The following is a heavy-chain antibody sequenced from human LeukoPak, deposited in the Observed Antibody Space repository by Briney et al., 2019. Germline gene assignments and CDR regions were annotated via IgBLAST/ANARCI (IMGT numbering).Heavy chain of an antibody. D-gene: IGHD2-8*01. Sequence: GGSLRLSCAASGFTFSSYAMSWVRQAPGKGLEWVSAITGSGSYYADSVKGRFTISRDNSKYTLYLQMNSLRAEDTAVYYCAKDKGYCTNGVCPTLSLDYWGQGTLVTVSS. V-gene: IGHV3-23*01. CDR2: ITGSGS. CDR1: GFTFSSYA. CDR3: AKDKGYCTNGVCPTLSLDY. J-gene: IGHJ4*02.